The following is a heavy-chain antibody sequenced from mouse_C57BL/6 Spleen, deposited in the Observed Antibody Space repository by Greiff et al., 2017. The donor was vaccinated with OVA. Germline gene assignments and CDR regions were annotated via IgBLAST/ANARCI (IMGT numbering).Heavy chain of an antibody. J-gene: IGHJ4*01. Sequence: EVHLVESGGGLVKPGGSLKLSCAASGFTFSDYGMHWVRQAPEKGLEWVAYISSGSSTIYYADTVKGRFTISRDNAKNTLFLQMTSLRSEDTAMYYCARGAIFPMDYWGQGTSVTVSS. D-gene: IGHD3-1*01. CDR1: GFTFSDYG. V-gene: IGHV5-17*01. CDR2: ISSGSSTI. CDR3: ARGAIFPMDY.